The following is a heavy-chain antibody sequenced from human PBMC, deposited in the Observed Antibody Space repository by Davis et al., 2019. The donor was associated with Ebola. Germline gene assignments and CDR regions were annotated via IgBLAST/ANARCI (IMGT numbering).Heavy chain of an antibody. V-gene: IGHV1-69*13. D-gene: IGHD3-22*01. CDR1: GGTFSSYA. J-gene: IGHJ4*02. Sequence: SVKVSCKASGGTFSSYAISWVRQAPVQGLDWMGGIIPVFGIPKYAQKFQGRVTITADESTTTAYMELSSLRSEDTAVYYCARDRYSDGSGYFFEQSHWGQGTLVTVSS. CDR3: ARDRYSDGSGYFFEQSH. CDR2: IIPVFGIP.